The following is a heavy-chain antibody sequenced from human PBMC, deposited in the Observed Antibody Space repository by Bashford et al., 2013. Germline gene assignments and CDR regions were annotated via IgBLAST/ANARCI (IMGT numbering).Heavy chain of an antibody. CDR2: INHREST. J-gene: IGHJ5*02. V-gene: IGHV4-34*01. CDR3: ARGSGPAARGFNWFDP. CDR1: GVSFNDFF. D-gene: IGHD2-2*01. Sequence: SETLSLTCAVYGVSFNDFFWGWIRHAPGKAPEWIAEINHRESTNYNPSLRSRVTISVDTSKSQFSLNLRSVTAADTAVYYCARGSGPAARGFNWFDPWGQGTLVTVSS.